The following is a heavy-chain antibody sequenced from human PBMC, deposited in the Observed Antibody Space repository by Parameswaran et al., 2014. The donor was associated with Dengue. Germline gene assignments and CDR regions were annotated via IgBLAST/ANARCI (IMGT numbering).Heavy chain of an antibody. CDR3: ARTTLSIASRWKGAVHALDL. D-gene: IGHD6-6*01. CDR2: ISGSGTNT. V-gene: IGHV3-11*06. J-gene: IGHJ3*01. Sequence: RWIRQPPGKGLEWVSYISGSGTNTNYADSVKGRFTLSRDNAKNSLFLQMNSLRDEDTALYYCARTTLSIASRWKGAVHALDLWGQGTMVTVSS.